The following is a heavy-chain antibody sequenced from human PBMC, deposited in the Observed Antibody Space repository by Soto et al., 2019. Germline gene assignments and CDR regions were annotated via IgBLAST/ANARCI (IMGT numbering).Heavy chain of an antibody. CDR1: GGTFSTFG. D-gene: IGHD3-16*01. CDR2: IIPFFGTA. V-gene: IGHV1-69*01. J-gene: IGHJ4*02. Sequence: QVQLVQSGAEVKKTGSSVKVSCKTSGGTFSTFGISWVRQDPGQGLEWMGGIIPFFGTAEYSQKFEDRITITADESTNTVYMDLRSLTSEDTAIYSCARTAPMDAGDKYYYDFWGQGALVTVSS. CDR3: ARTAPMDAGDKYYYDF.